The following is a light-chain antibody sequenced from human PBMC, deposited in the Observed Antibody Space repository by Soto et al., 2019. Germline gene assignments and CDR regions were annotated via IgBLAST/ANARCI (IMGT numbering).Light chain of an antibody. CDR1: QSVSTN. V-gene: IGKV3-15*01. J-gene: IGKJ5*01. CDR3: QQYNTRPPIT. Sequence: EIVMTQSPATLSVSPGERATLSCRASQSVSTNLAWYQQKPGQAPRLLIYGASTRATGIPARFSGSGSGTEFTLTISSLQSEDFAVYYCQQYNTRPPITFGQGTRLEIK. CDR2: GAS.